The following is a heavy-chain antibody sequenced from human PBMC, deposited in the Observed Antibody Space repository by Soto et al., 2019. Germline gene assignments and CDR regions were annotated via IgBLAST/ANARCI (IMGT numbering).Heavy chain of an antibody. J-gene: IGHJ5*02. CDR2: IYYSGST. CDR3: ARDRCSGDSCYNWFDP. CDR1: GGSISSGGYN. V-gene: IGHV4-31*03. Sequence: PSETLSLTCTVSGGSISSGGYNWSWIRQHPGKGLEWIGYIYYSGSTYYNPSLKSRVTISVDTTKNQFSLKLSSVTAADTAVYYCARDRCSGDSCYNWFDPWGQGTLVTVSS. D-gene: IGHD2-15*01.